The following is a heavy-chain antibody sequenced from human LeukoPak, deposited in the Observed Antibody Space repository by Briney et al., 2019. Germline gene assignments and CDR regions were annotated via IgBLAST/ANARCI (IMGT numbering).Heavy chain of an antibody. CDR3: ARYCSSTSCYRDNDY. CDR2: IYASGST. D-gene: IGHD2-2*02. V-gene: IGHV4-61*02. Sequence: SETLSLTCTVSGGSISSGSYYWSWIRQPAGKGLEWLGRIYASGSTNYNPSLKSRVTISVDTSKNQFSLKLSSVTAADTAVYYCARYCSSTSCYRDNDYWGQGTLVTVSS. CDR1: GGSISSGSYY. J-gene: IGHJ4*02.